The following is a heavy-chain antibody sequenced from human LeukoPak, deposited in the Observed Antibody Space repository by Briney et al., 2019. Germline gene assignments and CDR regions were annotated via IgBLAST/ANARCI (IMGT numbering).Heavy chain of an antibody. V-gene: IGHV1-2*02. Sequence: ASVKVSCKASGYTFTGYYIHWVRQAPGQGLEWMGWINPNSGGTNYAQKFQGRVTMTRDTSISTAYMELSRLRSDDTAVYYCARPKGFGETHDAFDIWGQGTMVTVSS. CDR3: ARPKGFGETHDAFDI. CDR1: GYTFTGYY. CDR2: INPNSGGT. J-gene: IGHJ3*02. D-gene: IGHD3-10*01.